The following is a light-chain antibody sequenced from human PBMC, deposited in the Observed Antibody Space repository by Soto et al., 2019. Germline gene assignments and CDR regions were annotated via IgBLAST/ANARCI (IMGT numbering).Light chain of an antibody. V-gene: IGKV3-11*01. CDR1: QSVGTN. J-gene: IGKJ5*01. CDR2: DAS. Sequence: EIVLTQSPATLSLSPGERVTLSCRASQSVGTNLAWYQQKPGQAPRLLIYDASNRATGIPARFSGTGSGTDFTLTINNLEPEDFAVYYCQVRTNWSIAFGRGTRLEN. CDR3: QVRTNWSIA.